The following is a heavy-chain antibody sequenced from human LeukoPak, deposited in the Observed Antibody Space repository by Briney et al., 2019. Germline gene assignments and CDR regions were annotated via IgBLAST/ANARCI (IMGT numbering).Heavy chain of an antibody. Sequence: ASVKVSCKASGYTFTSYYMHWVRQAPGQGPEWMGWINPNSGGTNYAQKFRGRVTMTRDTSISTVYMELSRLRSDDTAVYYCARVHSSGPTIHFDCWGQGTLVTVSS. CDR2: INPNSGGT. J-gene: IGHJ4*02. V-gene: IGHV1-2*02. CDR1: GYTFTSYY. CDR3: ARVHSSGPTIHFDC. D-gene: IGHD6-19*01.